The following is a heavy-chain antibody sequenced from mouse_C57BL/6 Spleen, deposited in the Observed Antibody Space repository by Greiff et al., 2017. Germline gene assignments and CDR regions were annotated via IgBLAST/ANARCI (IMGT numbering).Heavy chain of an antibody. CDR3: TTYGNYGWFAY. D-gene: IGHD2-1*01. J-gene: IGHJ3*01. Sequence: EVQLQQSGPELVKPGASVTMSCKASGYTFTDYNMHWVKQSHGKSLEWIGYINPNNGGTSYNQKFKGKATLTVNKSSSTAYMELRSLTSEDSAVYYCTTYGNYGWFAYWGQGTLVTVSA. CDR2: INPNNGGT. CDR1: GYTFTDYN. V-gene: IGHV1-22*01.